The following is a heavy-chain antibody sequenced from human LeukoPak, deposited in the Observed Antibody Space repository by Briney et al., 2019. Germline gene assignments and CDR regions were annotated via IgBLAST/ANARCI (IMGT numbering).Heavy chain of an antibody. D-gene: IGHD3-3*01. CDR2: ISVYNGNT. Sequence: ASVKVSCKASGYTFTSYGISWVRQAPGQGLEWMGWISVYNGNTNYAQKLQGRVTMTTDTSTSTAYMELRSLRSDDTAVYYCARSTYYDFWSGYPSNYYGMDVWGQGTTVTVSS. V-gene: IGHV1-18*01. CDR3: ARSTYYDFWSGYPSNYYGMDV. CDR1: GYTFTSYG. J-gene: IGHJ6*02.